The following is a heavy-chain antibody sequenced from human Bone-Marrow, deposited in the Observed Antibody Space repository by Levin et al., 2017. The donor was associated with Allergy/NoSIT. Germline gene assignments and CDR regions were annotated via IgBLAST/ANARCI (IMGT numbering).Heavy chain of an antibody. D-gene: IGHD4-17*01. Sequence: SQTLSLTCTVSGGSVHSGSYYWRWIRQSPGKGLEWIGYVYYSGTTNYKPSLKSRVTISIDTSKNQFSLKVRSATAADTGVYYCARSATVSMYMGYWGQGTLVTVSS. J-gene: IGHJ4*02. CDR2: VYYSGTT. CDR3: ARSATVSMYMGY. V-gene: IGHV4-61*01. CDR1: GGSVHSGSYY.